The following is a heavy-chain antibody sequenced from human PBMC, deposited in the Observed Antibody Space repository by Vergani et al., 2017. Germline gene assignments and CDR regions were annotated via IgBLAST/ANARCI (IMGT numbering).Heavy chain of an antibody. J-gene: IGHJ6*03. V-gene: IGHV1-69*13. CDR1: RYPFSRYG. Sequence: QAQLVQSGAEVKKPGASVRVSYKASRYPFSRYGISWVRQAPGQGLEWMGGIIPIFGTANYAQKFQGRVTITADESTSTAYMELSSLRSEDTAVYYCARGRVVTTVTTGGYYYYYMDVWGKGTTVTVSS. CDR2: IIPIFGTA. D-gene: IGHD4-17*01. CDR3: ARGRVVTTVTTGGYYYYYMDV.